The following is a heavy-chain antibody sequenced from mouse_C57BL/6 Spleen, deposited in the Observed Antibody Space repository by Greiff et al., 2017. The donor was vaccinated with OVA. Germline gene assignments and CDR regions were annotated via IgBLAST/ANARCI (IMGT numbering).Heavy chain of an antibody. J-gene: IGHJ2*01. Sequence: EVKVEESGGGLVKPGGSLKLSCAASGFTFSDYGMHWVRQAPEKGLEWVAYISSGSSTIYYADTVKGRFTISRDNAKNTLFLQMTSLRSEDTAMYYCARRDYDDEFDYWGQGTTLTVSS. CDR1: GFTFSDYG. CDR2: ISSGSSTI. D-gene: IGHD2-4*01. CDR3: ARRDYDDEFDY. V-gene: IGHV5-17*01.